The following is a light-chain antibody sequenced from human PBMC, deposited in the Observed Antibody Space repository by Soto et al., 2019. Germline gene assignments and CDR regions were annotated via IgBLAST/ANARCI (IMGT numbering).Light chain of an antibody. CDR3: QQYGGSPRT. CDR1: QSINSF. J-gene: IGKJ1*01. V-gene: IGKV3-20*01. CDR2: GES. Sequence: LAPSALPLSLPPGDRATRSCRASQSINSFLAWYQQRSGQAPRLLIHGESNRATGIPDRLSGSGSGTDFNLTISRLEPEDFAVYYCQQYGGSPRTFGQGTKGDIK.